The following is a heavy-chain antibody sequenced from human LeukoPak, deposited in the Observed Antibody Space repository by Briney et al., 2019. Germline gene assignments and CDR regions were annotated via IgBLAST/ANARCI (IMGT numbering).Heavy chain of an antibody. Sequence: SETLSLTCTVSGGSISSYYWSWIRQPPGKGLEWIGYIYYSGSTNYNPSLKSRVTISVDTSKNQFSLHLNSVSPDDTAIYYCARDMGSYGHPFSFEFWGQGTPVTVST. CDR3: ARDMGSYGHPFSFEF. D-gene: IGHD3-16*01. V-gene: IGHV4-59*12. J-gene: IGHJ4*02. CDR2: IYYSGST. CDR1: GGSISSYY.